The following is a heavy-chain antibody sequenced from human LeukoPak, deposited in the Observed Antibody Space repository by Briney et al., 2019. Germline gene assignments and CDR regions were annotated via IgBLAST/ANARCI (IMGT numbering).Heavy chain of an antibody. J-gene: IGHJ4*02. V-gene: IGHV3-23*01. D-gene: IGHD5-18*01. CDR3: SKVRTGFSYSYGIDY. CDR1: GFTFSSYG. Sequence: PGGSLRLFCAASGFTFSSYGMSWVRRAPGKGLEWVSFISGSGGNKYYSDSVKGRFTIFRDNSKNTMYSQMNSLMTEDAAIIYCSKVRTGFSYSYGIDYWSQGRLGTAYS. CDR2: ISGSGGNK.